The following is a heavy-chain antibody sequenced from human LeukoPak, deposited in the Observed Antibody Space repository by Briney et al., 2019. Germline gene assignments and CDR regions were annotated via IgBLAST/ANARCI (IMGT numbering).Heavy chain of an antibody. V-gene: IGHV1-8*01. CDR2: MNPNSGNT. CDR3: ARAVPHYYGSGSYDGY. D-gene: IGHD3-10*01. CDR1: GYTFTSYD. Sequence: ASVKVSCKASGYTFTSYDINWVRQATGQGLEWMGWMNPNSGNTGYAQKFQGRVTMTRNTSISTAYMELSRLRSDDTAVYYCARAVPHYYGSGSYDGYWGQGTLVTVSS. J-gene: IGHJ4*02.